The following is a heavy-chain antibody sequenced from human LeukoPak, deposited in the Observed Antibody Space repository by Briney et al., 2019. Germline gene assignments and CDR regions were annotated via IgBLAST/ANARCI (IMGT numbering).Heavy chain of an antibody. V-gene: IGHV4-31*03. CDR1: GGSISSGGYY. Sequence: SETLSLTCTVSGGSISSGGYYWSWIRQHPGKGLEWIGYIYYSGSTYYNPSLKSRVTISVDTSKNQFSLKLSSVTAADTAVYYCARAKTYYYDSTSFDYWSQGTLVTVSS. J-gene: IGHJ4*02. CDR3: ARAKTYYYDSTSFDY. D-gene: IGHD3-22*01. CDR2: IYYSGST.